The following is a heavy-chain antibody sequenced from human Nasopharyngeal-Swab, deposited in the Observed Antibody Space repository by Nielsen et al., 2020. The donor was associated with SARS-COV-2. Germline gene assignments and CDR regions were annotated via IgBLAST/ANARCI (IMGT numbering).Heavy chain of an antibody. CDR2: IYYSGST. CDR3: ARRKREEVRGVRYYFDY. D-gene: IGHD3-10*01. V-gene: IGHV4-39*01. Sequence: WIRQPPGKGLGWIGSIYYSGSTYYNPSLKSRVTISVDTSKNQFSLKLSSVTAADTAVYYCARRKREEVRGVRYYFDYWGQGTLVTVSS. J-gene: IGHJ4*02.